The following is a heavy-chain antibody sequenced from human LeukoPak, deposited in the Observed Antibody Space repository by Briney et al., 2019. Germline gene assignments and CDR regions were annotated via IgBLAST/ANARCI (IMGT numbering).Heavy chain of an antibody. Sequence: AGGSLRLSCAASGFTFSSYAMSWVRQAPGKGLGWVSVISGSGGRTSYADSVKGRFTVSRDNSKNTLYLQMNSLRAEDTAVYFCVEGGAPSYYDGSGDAYFDYWGQGTLVTVSS. V-gene: IGHV3-23*01. CDR3: VEGGAPSYYDGSGDAYFDY. CDR2: ISGSGGRT. D-gene: IGHD3-22*01. J-gene: IGHJ4*02. CDR1: GFTFSSYA.